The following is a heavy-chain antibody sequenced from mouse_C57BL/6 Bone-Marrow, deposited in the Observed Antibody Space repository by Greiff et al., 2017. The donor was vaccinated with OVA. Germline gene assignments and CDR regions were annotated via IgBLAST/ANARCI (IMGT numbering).Heavy chain of an antibody. CDR3: AREDYDYPLDY. V-gene: IGHV1-52*01. CDR2: IDPSDSET. Sequence: VQLQQPGAELVRPGSSVKLSCKASGYTFTSYWMHWVKQRPIQGLEWIGNIDPSDSETHYNQKFKDKATLTVDKSSSTAYMQLSSLPSEDSAVYYCAREDYDYPLDYWGQGTTLTVSS. J-gene: IGHJ2*01. D-gene: IGHD2-4*01. CDR1: GYTFTSYW.